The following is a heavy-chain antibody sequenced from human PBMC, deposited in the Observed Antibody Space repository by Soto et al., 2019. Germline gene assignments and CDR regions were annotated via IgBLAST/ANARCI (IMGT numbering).Heavy chain of an antibody. J-gene: IGHJ5*02. CDR1: GYTFTSYG. CDR3: ARVYYGSGSYENWFDP. Sequence: ASAKVSCKASGYTFTSYGISWVRQAPGQGLEWMGWISAYNGNTNYAQKLQGRVTMTTDTSTSTAYMELRSLRSDDTAVYYCARVYYGSGSYENWFDPWGQGTLVTVSS. D-gene: IGHD3-10*01. V-gene: IGHV1-18*01. CDR2: ISAYNGNT.